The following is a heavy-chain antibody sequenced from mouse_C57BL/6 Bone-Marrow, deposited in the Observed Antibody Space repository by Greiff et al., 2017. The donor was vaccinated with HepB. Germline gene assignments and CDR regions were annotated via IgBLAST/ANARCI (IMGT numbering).Heavy chain of an antibody. Sequence: EAQLQQSGPELVKPGASVKISCKASGYTFTDYYMNWVKQSHGKSLEWIGDINPNNGGTSYNQKFKGKATLTVDKSSSTAYMELRSLTSEDSAVYYCARDDYYGSSYDWYFDVWGTGTTVTVSS. CDR3: ARDDYYGSSYDWYFDV. J-gene: IGHJ1*03. D-gene: IGHD1-1*01. V-gene: IGHV1-26*01. CDR2: INPNNGGT. CDR1: GYTFTDYY.